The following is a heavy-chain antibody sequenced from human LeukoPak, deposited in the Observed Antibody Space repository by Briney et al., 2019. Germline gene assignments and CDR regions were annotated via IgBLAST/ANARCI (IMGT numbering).Heavy chain of an antibody. V-gene: IGHV1-46*01. J-gene: IGHJ4*02. CDR1: GYTFATYY. CDR3: AIMSRVDTGKSPLDD. D-gene: IGHD5-18*01. Sequence: GASVKVSCKASGYTFATYYMHWVRQAPGQGLEWMGVINPSSGSTNYAQNFQGRVTMTRDASTSTVYMELSSLRSEDTAMYYCAIMSRVDTGKSPLDDWGQGSLVTVSS. CDR2: INPSSGST.